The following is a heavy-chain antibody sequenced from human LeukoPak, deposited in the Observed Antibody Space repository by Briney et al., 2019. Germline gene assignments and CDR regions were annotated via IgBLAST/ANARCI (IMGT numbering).Heavy chain of an antibody. CDR2: IKSDGSST. V-gene: IGHV3-74*01. CDR3: ATDLDYGGYSHFDF. D-gene: IGHD4-23*01. J-gene: IGHJ4*02. Sequence: PGGSLRLSCAASGFTFSSYWMHWVRHAPGKGLVWVSRIKSDGSSTRYADSVKGRFTISRDNAKNTLWLQMNSLRAEDTAVYYCATDLDYGGYSHFDFWGQGTLVTVSS. CDR1: GFTFSSYW.